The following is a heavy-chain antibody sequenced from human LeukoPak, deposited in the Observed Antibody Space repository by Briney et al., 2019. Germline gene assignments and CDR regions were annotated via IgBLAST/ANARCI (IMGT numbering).Heavy chain of an antibody. J-gene: IGHJ1*01. CDR3: ARAGPRGGAVAGTGYFQH. Sequence: ASVKVSCKTSGHSFTGYYMHWVRQAPGQGLEWMGRFNPNSGGTNCAQKFQGRVTMTRDTSITTAYMELSRLTSDDTAVYYCARAGPRGGAVAGTGYFQHWGQSTLVTLSS. CDR2: FNPNSGGT. D-gene: IGHD6-19*01. V-gene: IGHV1-2*06. CDR1: GHSFTGYY.